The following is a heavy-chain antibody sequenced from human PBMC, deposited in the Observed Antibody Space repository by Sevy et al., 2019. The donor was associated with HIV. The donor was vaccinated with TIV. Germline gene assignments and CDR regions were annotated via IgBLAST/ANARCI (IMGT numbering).Heavy chain of an antibody. CDR2: IHTSGST. CDR1: GCSISSDSYF. V-gene: IGHV4-61*02. J-gene: IGHJ4*02. CDR3: ARERGSNILTLGLDF. Sequence: SETLSLTCTFSGCSISSDSYFWNWIRQPAGKGLEWIGRIHTSGSTIYNPSLKSRATMSVDKSKSQFSLRLTSVTAADTAVYFCARERGSNILTLGLDFWGQGSLVTVSS. D-gene: IGHD3-9*01.